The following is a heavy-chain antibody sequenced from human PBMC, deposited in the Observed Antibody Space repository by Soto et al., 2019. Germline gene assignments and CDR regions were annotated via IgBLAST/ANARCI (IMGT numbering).Heavy chain of an antibody. V-gene: IGHV5-51*01. Sequence: PGESLKISCRGSGYSFTNYWIGGVRLMPGRGLEWMGIIYPGDSDTRYSPSFQGQVTISADKSISTAYLQWSSLKASDTAMYYCARGTTGTTSRFDPWGQGTLVTVSS. D-gene: IGHD1-1*01. CDR1: GYSFTNYW. CDR3: ARGTTGTTSRFDP. J-gene: IGHJ5*02. CDR2: IYPGDSDT.